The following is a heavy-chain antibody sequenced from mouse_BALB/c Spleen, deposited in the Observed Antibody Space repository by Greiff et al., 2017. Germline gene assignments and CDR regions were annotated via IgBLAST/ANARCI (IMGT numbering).Heavy chain of an antibody. V-gene: IGHV7-3*02. CDR3: ARDGDEGFAY. Sequence: EVKLVESGGGLVQPGGSLRLSCATSGFTFTDYYMSWVRQPPGKALEWLGFIRNKANGYTTEYSASVKGRFTISRDNSQSILYLQMNTLRAEDSATYYCARDGDEGFAYWGQGTLVTVSA. CDR1: GFTFTDYY. J-gene: IGHJ3*01. CDR2: IRNKANGYTT.